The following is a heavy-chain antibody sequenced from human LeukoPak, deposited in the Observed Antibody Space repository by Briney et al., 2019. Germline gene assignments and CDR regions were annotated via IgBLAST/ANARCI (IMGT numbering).Heavy chain of an antibody. Sequence: PGGSLRLSCAASGFTFSSYAMHWVRQAPGKGLEWVAVISYDGSNKYYADSVTGRFTISRDNSKTTLYLQMNSLRAEDTAVYFCASTLRGVNQWSSYFYYGMDVWGQGTTVTVSS. CDR2: ISYDGSNK. J-gene: IGHJ6*02. V-gene: IGHV3-30-3*01. CDR3: ASTLRGVNQWSSYFYYGMDV. CDR1: GFTFSSYA. D-gene: IGHD3-10*01.